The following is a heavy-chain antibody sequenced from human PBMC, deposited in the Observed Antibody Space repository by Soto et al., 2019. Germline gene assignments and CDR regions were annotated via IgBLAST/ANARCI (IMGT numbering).Heavy chain of an antibody. CDR1: GFTFSSYA. CDR2: ISGSGGST. CDR3: AKVGIASIAARPAKYYYYYMDV. D-gene: IGHD6-6*01. V-gene: IGHV3-23*01. Sequence: GGSLRLSCAASGFTFSSYAMSWVRQAPGKGLEWVSAISGSGGSTYYADSVKGRFTISRDNSKNTLYLQMNSLRAEDTAVYYCAKVGIASIAARPAKYYYYYMDVWGKGTTVTVSS. J-gene: IGHJ6*03.